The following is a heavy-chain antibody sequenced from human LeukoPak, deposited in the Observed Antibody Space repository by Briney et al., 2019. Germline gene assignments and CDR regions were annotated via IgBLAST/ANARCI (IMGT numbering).Heavy chain of an antibody. D-gene: IGHD3-9*01. J-gene: IGHJ4*02. CDR2: VRDRANSYAT. V-gene: IGHV3-73*01. Sequence: GGSLRLSCAASGLSFSDSPMHWVRHASGKGLEWVGRVRDRANSYATGYAASVEGRFTISRDDSENTAYLQMNSLIIEDTAVYYCTRQRPQTGTFDYWGQGVLVTVSS. CDR1: GLSFSDSP. CDR3: TRQRPQTGTFDY.